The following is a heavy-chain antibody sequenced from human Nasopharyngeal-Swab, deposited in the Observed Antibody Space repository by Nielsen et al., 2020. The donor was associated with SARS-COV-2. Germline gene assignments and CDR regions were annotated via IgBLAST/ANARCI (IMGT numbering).Heavy chain of an antibody. CDR2: ISYDGSNK. V-gene: IGHV3-30*18. CDR3: AKERFYSGSGKYPRDFDY. CDR1: GFTFSNYG. J-gene: IGHJ4*02. Sequence: GGSLRLSCVASGFTFSNYGMHWVRQAPGKGLEWVAIISYDGSNKYHADSVKGRFTISKDNSKNTLYLQMSSLRADDTAVYYCAKERFYSGSGKYPRDFDYWGQGTLVTVFS. D-gene: IGHD3-10*01.